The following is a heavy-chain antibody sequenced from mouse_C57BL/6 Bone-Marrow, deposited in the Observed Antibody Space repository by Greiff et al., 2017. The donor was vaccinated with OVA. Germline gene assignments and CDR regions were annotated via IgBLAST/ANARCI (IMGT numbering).Heavy chain of an antibody. CDR2: IGPGSGST. Sequence: VQLQQSGAELVKPGASVKISCKASGYTFTDYYINWVKQRPGQGLEWIGKIGPGSGSTYYNEKFKGKATLTADKSSSTAYMQLSSLTSEDSAVYFCARPPYYGSSYAYWYFNVWGTGTTVTVSS. D-gene: IGHD1-1*01. J-gene: IGHJ1*03. CDR1: GYTFTDYY. CDR3: ARPPYYGSSYAYWYFNV. V-gene: IGHV1-77*01.